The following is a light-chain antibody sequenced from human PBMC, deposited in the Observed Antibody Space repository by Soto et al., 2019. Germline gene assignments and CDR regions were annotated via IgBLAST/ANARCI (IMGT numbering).Light chain of an antibody. Sequence: EIGLTQSPGTQSLSPGEKPTLSSRASQSISGSYLAWYQQKRGQAPRLLIYGASSRATGIPDRFSGSGSGTDFTLTISRLEPEDFAVYYCQQYGSSFTFGPGAKVDLK. CDR2: GAS. CDR1: QSISGSY. CDR3: QQYGSSFT. V-gene: IGKV3-20*01. J-gene: IGKJ3*01.